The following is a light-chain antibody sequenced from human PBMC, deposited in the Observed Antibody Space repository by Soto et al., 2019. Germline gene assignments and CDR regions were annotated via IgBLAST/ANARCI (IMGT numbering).Light chain of an antibody. J-gene: IGKJ2*01. CDR3: MQALQIPHT. Sequence: DIVMTQSPLSLPVTPGEPASISCRSSQSLLHSNAYNYLDWYLQKPGQSPHLLIYLGSSRASGVPDRFSGSGSGTDYTLNISRVEAEDVGVFYCMQALQIPHTFGRGTTLEIK. V-gene: IGKV2-28*01. CDR2: LGS. CDR1: QSLLHSNAYNY.